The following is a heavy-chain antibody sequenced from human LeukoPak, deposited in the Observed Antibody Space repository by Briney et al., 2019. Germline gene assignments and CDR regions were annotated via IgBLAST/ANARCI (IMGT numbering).Heavy chain of an antibody. CDR3: ARVKSSGYSSSWGYYFDY. V-gene: IGHV1-46*01. Sequence: ASVKVSCKASGYTFTSYYMHWVRQAPGHGLEWMGIINPSGGSTSYAQKFQGRVTMTRDTSTSTVYMELSSLRSEDTAVYYCARVKSSGYSSSWGYYFDYWGQGTLVTVSS. D-gene: IGHD6-13*01. CDR2: INPSGGST. J-gene: IGHJ4*02. CDR1: GYTFTSYY.